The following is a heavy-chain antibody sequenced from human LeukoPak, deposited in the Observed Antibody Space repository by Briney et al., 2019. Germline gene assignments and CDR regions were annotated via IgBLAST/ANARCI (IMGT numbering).Heavy chain of an antibody. J-gene: IGHJ3*02. V-gene: IGHV3-23*01. CDR1: GFSFSTNP. CDR2: ISPDRT. Sequence: PGGSLRLSCAASGFSFSTNPMSWVRQALGKGLEWVSAISPDRTYYADSVKGRLTISRDNYKNTVDLHINSPRAEDTAIYYCVKEHVDRAFTRSFEIWGQGTVVTVSS. CDR3: VKEHVDRAFTRSFEI. D-gene: IGHD3-10*01.